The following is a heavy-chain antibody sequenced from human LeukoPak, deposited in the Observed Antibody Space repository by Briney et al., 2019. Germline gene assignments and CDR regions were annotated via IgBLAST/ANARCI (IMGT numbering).Heavy chain of an antibody. Sequence: VGSLRLSCAASGFTFSSYGMHWVRQAPGKGLEWVSVISYDGSNKYYADSVKGRFTISGDNSKNTLYLQMNSLRAEDTAVYYCAKVVVITPGAFDIWGQGTMVTVSS. CDR1: GFTFSSYG. V-gene: IGHV3-30*18. CDR2: ISYDGSNK. D-gene: IGHD3-22*01. CDR3: AKVVVITPGAFDI. J-gene: IGHJ3*02.